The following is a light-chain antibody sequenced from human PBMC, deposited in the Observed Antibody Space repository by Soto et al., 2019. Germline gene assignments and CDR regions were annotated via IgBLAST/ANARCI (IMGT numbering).Light chain of an antibody. Sequence: EIVLTQSPGTLSLSPGERATLSCRASQSVSTSYLAWYQQKPGQAPRLLIYGAFNRATGIPDRFSGSGSGTDVTLPISRLEPEDLAVYYCQQYGSSRKTFGQGTKVYVK. CDR3: QQYGSSRKT. CDR1: QSVSTSY. J-gene: IGKJ1*01. CDR2: GAF. V-gene: IGKV3-20*01.